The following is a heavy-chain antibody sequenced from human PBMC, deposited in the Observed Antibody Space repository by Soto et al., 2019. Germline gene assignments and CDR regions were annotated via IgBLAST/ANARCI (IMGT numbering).Heavy chain of an antibody. CDR3: AKSSAVGANFFDI. CDR2: ITWNGGTI. V-gene: IGHV3-9*01. Sequence: PGGSLRLSCAASEFTFENYAMHWVRQAPGKGLEWVSGITWNGGTIDYGDSVKGRFTISRDNAKNSLYLQMNSLRAEDTAIYYCAKSSAVGANFFDIWGQGTLVTVSS. CDR1: EFTFENYA. J-gene: IGHJ4*02. D-gene: IGHD1-26*01.